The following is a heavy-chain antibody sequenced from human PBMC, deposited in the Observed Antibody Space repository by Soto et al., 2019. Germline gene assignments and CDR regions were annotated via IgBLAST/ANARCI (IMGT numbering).Heavy chain of an antibody. V-gene: IGHV3-33*01. CDR2: ISYEGSNK. Sequence: QVQLVESGGGVVQPGRSLRLSCAASGFTFSGYGMHWVRQAPGKGLEWVAVISYEGSNKYYADSVKGRFTISRDNSKHTLYLQMNGLRAEDTGVYYSARDPPRYCSGGSCYRGGAFDIWGQGTMVTVSS. CDR1: GFTFSGYG. J-gene: IGHJ3*02. CDR3: ARDPPRYCSGGSCYRGGAFDI. D-gene: IGHD2-15*01.